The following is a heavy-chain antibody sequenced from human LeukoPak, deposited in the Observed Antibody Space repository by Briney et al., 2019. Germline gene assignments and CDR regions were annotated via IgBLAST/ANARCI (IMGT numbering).Heavy chain of an antibody. V-gene: IGHV3-53*01. CDR3: VRRHDY. J-gene: IGHJ4*02. CDR1: GFDVNDNF. Sequence: GGSVRLSCVASGFDVNDNFMIWVRQAPGQGLEWISIIYASGGAYHAESVKGRFSAFRDASKNTIFLQMNNLRAGDTAMYYCVRRHDYWGQGTLVTVSS. CDR2: IYASGGA.